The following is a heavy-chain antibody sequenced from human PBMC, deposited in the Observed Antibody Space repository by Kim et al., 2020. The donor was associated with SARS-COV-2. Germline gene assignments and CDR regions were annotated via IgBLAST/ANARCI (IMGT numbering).Heavy chain of an antibody. Sequence: SETLSLTCTVSGGSISSGGYYWSWIRQHPGKGLEWIGYIYYSGSTYYNPSLKSRVTISVDTYKNQFSLKLNSVTAADTAVYYCARASITMIVVVYAFNIFGQGTMVTVSS. CDR3: ARASITMIVVVYAFNI. CDR1: GGSISSGGYY. D-gene: IGHD3-22*01. CDR2: IYYSGST. V-gene: IGHV4-31*03. J-gene: IGHJ3*02.